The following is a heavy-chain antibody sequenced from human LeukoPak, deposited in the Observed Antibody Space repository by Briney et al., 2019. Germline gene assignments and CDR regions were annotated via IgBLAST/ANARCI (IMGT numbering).Heavy chain of an antibody. CDR3: ARAPAAAAFDI. Sequence: PGGSLRLSCAASGFTFSSYSMNWVRQAPGKGLEWVSSISSSSSYIYYADSVKGRFTISRDNAKNSPYLQMNSLRAEDTAVYYCARAPAAAAFDIWGQGTMVTVSS. CDR1: GFTFSSYS. D-gene: IGHD6-13*01. CDR2: ISSSSSYI. V-gene: IGHV3-21*03. J-gene: IGHJ3*02.